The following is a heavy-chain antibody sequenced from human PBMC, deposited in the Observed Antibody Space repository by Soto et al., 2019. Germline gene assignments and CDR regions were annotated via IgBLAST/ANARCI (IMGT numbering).Heavy chain of an antibody. CDR2: INQDGSEK. CDR3: AIGRRGGYNFYYYYYMDV. V-gene: IGHV3-7*01. J-gene: IGHJ6*03. Sequence: EVQLVESGGGLVQPGGSLRLSCAASGFTFSSYWMSWVRQAPGKGLEWVANINQDGSEKYYVDSVKGRFTISRDNAKNSLYLQMNSLRAEDTAVYYCAIGRRGGYNFYYYYYMDVWGKGTTVTVSS. D-gene: IGHD5-12*01. CDR1: GFTFSSYW.